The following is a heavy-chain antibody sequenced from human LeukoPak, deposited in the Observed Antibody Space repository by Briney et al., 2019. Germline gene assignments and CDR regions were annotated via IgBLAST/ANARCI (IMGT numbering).Heavy chain of an antibody. CDR1: GFTFSSYA. V-gene: IGHV3-23*01. J-gene: IGHJ4*02. Sequence: PGGSLRLSCAASGFTFSSYAMSWVRQAPGKGLEWVSVISATAAYYADSVKGRFTISRDTSRNTLYLQMNSLRAGDTAAYYCAKGQGSGSCPFDYWGQGTLVTASS. CDR3: AKGQGSGSCPFDY. D-gene: IGHD3-10*01. CDR2: ISATAA.